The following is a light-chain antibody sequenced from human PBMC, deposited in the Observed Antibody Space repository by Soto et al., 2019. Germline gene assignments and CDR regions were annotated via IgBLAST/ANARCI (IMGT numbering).Light chain of an antibody. CDR2: AAS. CDR3: QQRSNWPSIT. J-gene: IGKJ5*01. V-gene: IGKV1-8*01. CDR1: QGISSY. Sequence: IRVTQSPSSLSASTGNRVTITCRASQGISSYLAWYQQKPGKAPKLLIYAASTLQSGVPSRFSGSGSGTEFTLTISSLEPEDFAVYYCQQRSNWPSITFGQGTRLEIK.